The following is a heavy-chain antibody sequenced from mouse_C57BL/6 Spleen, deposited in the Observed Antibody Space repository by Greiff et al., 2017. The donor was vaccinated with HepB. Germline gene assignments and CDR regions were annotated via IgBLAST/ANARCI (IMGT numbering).Heavy chain of an antibody. CDR2: ISYSGST. CDR1: GYSITSDY. J-gene: IGHJ1*03. Sequence: EVKVVESGPGLAKPSQTLSLTCSVTGYSITSDYWNWIRKFPGNKLEYMGYISYSGSTYYNPSLKSRISITRDTSKNQYYLQLNSVTTEDTATYYCARSGYYYYGSSHWYFDVWGTGTTVTVSS. CDR3: ARSGYYYYGSSHWYFDV. D-gene: IGHD1-1*01. V-gene: IGHV3-8*01.